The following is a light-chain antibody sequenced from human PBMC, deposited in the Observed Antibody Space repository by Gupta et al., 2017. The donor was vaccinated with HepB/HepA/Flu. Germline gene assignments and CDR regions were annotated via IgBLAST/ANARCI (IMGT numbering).Light chain of an antibody. CDR1: SSNIGSNA. V-gene: IGLV1-44*01. J-gene: IGLJ3*02. CDR2: SNN. Sequence: SVLTQPPSASGTPGQRVTISCSGSSSNIGSNAVIWYQQFPGTAPKLLIYSNNQRPSGVPDRFSGSKSGTSASLAISGLQAEDEADYYCAAWDDSLNGWVFGGGTKLTVL. CDR3: AAWDDSLNGWV.